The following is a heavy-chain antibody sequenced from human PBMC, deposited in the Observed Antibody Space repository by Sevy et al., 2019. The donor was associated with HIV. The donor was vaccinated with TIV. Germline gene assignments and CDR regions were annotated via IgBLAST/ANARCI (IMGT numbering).Heavy chain of an antibody. Sequence: ASVKDSCKVSGYTLTELSMHWVRQAPGKGLEWMGGFDPEDGETIYAQKFQGRVTMTEDTSTDTAYMELSSLRSEDTAVYYCATVVPAVINWFDPWGQGTLVTVSS. J-gene: IGHJ5*02. CDR3: ATVVPAVINWFDP. V-gene: IGHV1-24*01. CDR2: FDPEDGET. D-gene: IGHD2-2*01. CDR1: GYTLTELS.